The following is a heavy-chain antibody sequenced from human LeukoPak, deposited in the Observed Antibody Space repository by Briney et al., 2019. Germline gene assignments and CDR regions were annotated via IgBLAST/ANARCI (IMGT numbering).Heavy chain of an antibody. D-gene: IGHD3-10*01. CDR3: ARPLMYYYGSETYFWFDP. CDR2: ISSSGSTI. Sequence: PGGSLRLSCAASGFTFSDYYMSWIRQAPGKGLEWVSYISSSGSTIYYADSVKGRFTISRDNAKNSLSLQMNSLRAEDTAVYYCARPLMYYYGSETYFWFDPWGQGTLVTVSS. J-gene: IGHJ5*02. V-gene: IGHV3-11*04. CDR1: GFTFSDYY.